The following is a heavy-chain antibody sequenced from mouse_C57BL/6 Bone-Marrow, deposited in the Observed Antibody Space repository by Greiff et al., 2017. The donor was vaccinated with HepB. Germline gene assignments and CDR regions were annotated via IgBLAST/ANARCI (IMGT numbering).Heavy chain of an antibody. CDR3: ARDSYYSSWFAY. Sequence: EVKVVDSGGGLVQSGRSLRLSCATSGFTFSDFYMEWVRQAPGKGLEWIAASRNKANDYTTEYSASVKGRFIVSRDTSQSILYLQMNALRAEDTAIYYCARDSYYSSWFAYWGQGTLVTVSA. J-gene: IGHJ3*01. CDR2: SRNKANDYTT. D-gene: IGHD2-12*01. CDR1: GFTFSDFY. V-gene: IGHV7-1*01.